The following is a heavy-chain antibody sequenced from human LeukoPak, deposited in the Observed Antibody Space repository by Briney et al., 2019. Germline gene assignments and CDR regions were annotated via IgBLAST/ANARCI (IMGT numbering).Heavy chain of an antibody. V-gene: IGHV3-33*03. Sequence: PGGSLRLSCAAPGFTFSSYGMPWVRQASGKGLEWVAVIWYDGSNKYYADSVKGRFTISRDNAKNSLFLQMNNLRVEDTAVYFCVDLGHRDCGQGTQVTVSS. CDR2: IWYDGSNK. J-gene: IGHJ4*02. CDR3: VDLGHRD. D-gene: IGHD3-16*01. CDR1: GFTFSSYG.